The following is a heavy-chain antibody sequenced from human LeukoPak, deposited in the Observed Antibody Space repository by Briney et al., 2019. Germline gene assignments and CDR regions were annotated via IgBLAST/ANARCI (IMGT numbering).Heavy chain of an antibody. D-gene: IGHD5-18*01. Sequence: SETLSLTCTVSGGSISSYYWSWIRQPPGKGLGWIGYIYYSGSTNYNPSLKSRVTISVDTSKNQFSLKLSSVTAADTAVYYCARVRGYSYVLFDYWGQGTLVTVSS. CDR2: IYYSGST. J-gene: IGHJ4*02. V-gene: IGHV4-59*01. CDR1: GGSISSYY. CDR3: ARVRGYSYVLFDY.